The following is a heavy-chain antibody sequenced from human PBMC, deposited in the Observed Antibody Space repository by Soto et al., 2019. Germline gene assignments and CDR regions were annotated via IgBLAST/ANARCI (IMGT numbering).Heavy chain of an antibody. CDR3: ARELLWFGESPWFDP. CDR1: GGSISSYY. V-gene: IGHV4-4*07. CDR2: IYTSGST. Sequence: QVQLQESGPGLVKPSETLSLTCTVSGGSISSYYWSWIRQPAGKGLEWIGRIYTSGSTNYNPSLKSRVTMSVDTSKNQFSLKLSSVTAADTAVYYCARELLWFGESPWFDPWGQGTLVTVSS. D-gene: IGHD3-10*01. J-gene: IGHJ5*02.